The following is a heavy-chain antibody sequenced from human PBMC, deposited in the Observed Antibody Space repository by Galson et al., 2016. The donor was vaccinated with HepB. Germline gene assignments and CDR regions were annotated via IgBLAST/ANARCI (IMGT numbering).Heavy chain of an antibody. D-gene: IGHD6-6*01. CDR3: ARNSSSFPFSDY. CDR1: GYTFPNYG. Sequence: SVKVSCKASGYTFPNYGISWVRQAPGQGLEWMGWISAYSGNTNYAQKLQGRVTMTTDTSTSTAYMELRSLRSDDTAVYYCARNSSSFPFSDYWGQGTLVTVSS. J-gene: IGHJ4*02. CDR2: ISAYSGNT. V-gene: IGHV1-18*01.